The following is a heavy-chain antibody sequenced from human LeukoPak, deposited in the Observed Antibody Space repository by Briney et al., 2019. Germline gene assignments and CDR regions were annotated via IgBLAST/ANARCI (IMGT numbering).Heavy chain of an antibody. CDR3: AKDRYSDFWTGYSDFDY. CDR1: GFTFSSYA. CDR2: ISGSGGST. Sequence: PGGSLRLSCAASGFTFSSYAMSWVRQAPGKGLEWVSAISGSGGSTYYADSVKGRFTISRDNSKITLYLQMNSLKAEDTAVYYCAKDRYSDFWTGYSDFDYWGQGTLVTVSS. V-gene: IGHV3-23*01. J-gene: IGHJ4*02. D-gene: IGHD3-3*01.